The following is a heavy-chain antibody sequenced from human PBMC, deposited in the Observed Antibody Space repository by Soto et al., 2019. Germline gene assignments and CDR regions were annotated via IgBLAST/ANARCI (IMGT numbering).Heavy chain of an antibody. CDR2: ISGSGSTI. D-gene: IGHD3-22*01. Sequence: GGAVRLSCASSGFTFISYAVSWVRQAPGKGPEWISSISGSGSTIYYADSVKGRFTISRDNSKNTLYLQMSSLRAEDTAVYYCAKVFYYYDSSGYYYFDYWGQGTLVTVSS. J-gene: IGHJ4*02. V-gene: IGHV3-23*01. CDR3: AKVFYYYDSSGYYYFDY. CDR1: GFTFISYA.